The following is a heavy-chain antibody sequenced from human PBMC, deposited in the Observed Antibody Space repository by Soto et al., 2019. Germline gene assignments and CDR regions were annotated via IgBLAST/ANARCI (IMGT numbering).Heavy chain of an antibody. CDR3: AKGSEVARQELDY. D-gene: IGHD2-15*01. J-gene: IGHJ4*02. Sequence: QVQLVESGGGVVQPGRSLRLSCAASGFTFSNFGMHWVRQAPGKGLEWVAVISSDGSAKYYSDSVKGRFTISRDNSKNTLFLQMNSLRVEDTAVYYWAKGSEVARQELDYWGQGTLVTVSS. V-gene: IGHV3-30*18. CDR2: ISSDGSAK. CDR1: GFTFSNFG.